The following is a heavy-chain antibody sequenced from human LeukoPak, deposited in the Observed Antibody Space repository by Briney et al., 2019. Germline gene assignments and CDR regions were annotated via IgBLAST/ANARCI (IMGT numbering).Heavy chain of an antibody. Sequence: SETLSLTCTVSGGSISSYYWSWIRQPPGKGLEWIGYIYTSGSTNYNPSLKSRVTISVDTSKNQFSLKLSSVTAADTAVYYCARLRGGWRSAFDIWGQGTMVTVSS. V-gene: IGHV4-4*09. J-gene: IGHJ3*02. CDR1: GGSISSYY. D-gene: IGHD6-19*01. CDR2: IYTSGST. CDR3: ARLRGGWRSAFDI.